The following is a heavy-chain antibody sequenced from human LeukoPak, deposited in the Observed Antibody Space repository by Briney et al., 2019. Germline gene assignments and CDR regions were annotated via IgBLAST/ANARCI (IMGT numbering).Heavy chain of an antibody. CDR1: GGSISSGGHY. Sequence: PSQTLSLTCTVSGGSISSGGHYWSWIRQPPGKGLEWIGYIYHSGSTYYNPSLKSRVTISVDRSKNQFSLKLSSVTAADTAVYYCASRRAECRASSTSCLYYFDYWGQGTLVTVSS. D-gene: IGHD2-2*01. CDR3: ASRRAECRASSTSCLYYFDY. CDR2: IYHSGST. V-gene: IGHV4-30-2*01. J-gene: IGHJ4*02.